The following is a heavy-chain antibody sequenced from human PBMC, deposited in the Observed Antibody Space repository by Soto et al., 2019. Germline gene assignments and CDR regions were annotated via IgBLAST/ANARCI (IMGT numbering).Heavy chain of an antibody. D-gene: IGHD1-26*01. CDR1: GFSVSNNF. V-gene: IGHV3-53*02. Sequence: EVQLVETGGGLIQPGGSLRLSCAVSGFSVSNNFMIWVRQAPGKGLEWVSLIYSGGYTAYADSVRGQFAISRDGSMNTLYLQMNSLRVEDTAVYYCARDGNGQSGSPHWGQGTLVTVSS. CDR3: ARDGNGQSGSPH. CDR2: IYSGGYT. J-gene: IGHJ4*02.